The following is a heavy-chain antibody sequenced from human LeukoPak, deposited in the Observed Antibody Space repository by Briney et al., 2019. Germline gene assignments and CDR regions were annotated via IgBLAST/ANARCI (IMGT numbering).Heavy chain of an antibody. CDR1: GFTFSSYG. V-gene: IGHV3-30*02. Sequence: PGGSLRLSCAASGFTFSSYGMHWVRQAPGKGLEWVAFIRYDESNKYYADSVKGRFTISRDNSKNTLYLQMNSLRAEDTAVYYCARDPVTMVRGVIIARYFDYWGQGTLVTVSS. J-gene: IGHJ4*02. CDR2: IRYDESNK. CDR3: ARDPVTMVRGVIIARYFDY. D-gene: IGHD3-10*01.